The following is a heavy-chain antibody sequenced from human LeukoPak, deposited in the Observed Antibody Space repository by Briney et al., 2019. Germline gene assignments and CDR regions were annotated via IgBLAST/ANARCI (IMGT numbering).Heavy chain of an antibody. J-gene: IGHJ4*02. CDR2: ISYDGSNK. Sequence: HSGRSLRLSCAASGFTFSSYAIHWVRQAPGKGLEWVAVISYDGSNKYYVDSVKGRFTISRDDSMNTLYLQMNSQRPEDTAVCYCARDRGPQFTFHSSGFIEYWGQGTRVTVSS. D-gene: IGHD6-19*01. CDR1: GFTFSSYA. V-gene: IGHV3-30*04. CDR3: ARDRGPQFTFHSSGFIEY.